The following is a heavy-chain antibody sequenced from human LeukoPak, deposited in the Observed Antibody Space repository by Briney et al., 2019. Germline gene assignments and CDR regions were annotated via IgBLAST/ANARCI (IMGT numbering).Heavy chain of an antibody. J-gene: IGHJ6*03. V-gene: IGHV1-46*01. D-gene: IGHD6-19*01. CDR2: INPSGGST. Sequence: ASVKVSCKASGYTFTSYYMHWVRQAPGQGLEWMGIINPSGGSTSYAQKFQGRVTMTRDMSTSTVYMELSSLRSEDTAVYYCARTDSSGWSTPYYYYYMDVWGKGTTVTVSS. CDR3: ARTDSSGWSTPYYYYYMDV. CDR1: GYTFTSYY.